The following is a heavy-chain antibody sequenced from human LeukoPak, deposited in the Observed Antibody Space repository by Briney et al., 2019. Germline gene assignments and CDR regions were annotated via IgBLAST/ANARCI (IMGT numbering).Heavy chain of an antibody. CDR3: ASRPAIAAAGDY. V-gene: IGHV1-69*06. J-gene: IGHJ4*02. CDR1: GGTFSTYG. D-gene: IGHD6-13*01. Sequence: SVKVSCKASGGTFSTYGISWVRQAPGQGLEWMGGIVPNSGTADYAQKFQGGVTITADKSTSTAYMELSSLRTEDTAVYYCASRPAIAAAGDYWGQGTQVTVSS. CDR2: IVPNSGTA.